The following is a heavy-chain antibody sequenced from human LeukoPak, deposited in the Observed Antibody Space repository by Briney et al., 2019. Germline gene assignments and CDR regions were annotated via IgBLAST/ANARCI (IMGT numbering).Heavy chain of an antibody. V-gene: IGHV3-64D*06. CDR2: ISTAGHST. Sequence: SGGSLRLSCAASGFTFSSYSMNWVRQAPGKGLEYVSGISTAGHSTYYADSVKGRFTISRDNSKNTPYLQMSSLRAEDTAVYYCVKDLGSYGSGSWGDYWGQGTLVTVSS. CDR1: GFTFSSYS. J-gene: IGHJ4*02. D-gene: IGHD3-10*01. CDR3: VKDLGSYGSGSWGDY.